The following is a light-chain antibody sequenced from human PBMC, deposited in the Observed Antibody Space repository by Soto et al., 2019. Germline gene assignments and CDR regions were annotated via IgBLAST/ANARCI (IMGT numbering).Light chain of an antibody. V-gene: IGKV1-39*01. CDR3: QQSYSTPRT. J-gene: IGKJ1*01. Sequence: DIQMTQSPSSLSASVGDRVTITCRASQTITSYINWYQQKPGKAPKLLIYTASSLHSGGPSRFSGSGSGTDFTLTISSLQPEDFATYYCQQSYSTPRTFGQGTKVEIK. CDR1: QTITSY. CDR2: TAS.